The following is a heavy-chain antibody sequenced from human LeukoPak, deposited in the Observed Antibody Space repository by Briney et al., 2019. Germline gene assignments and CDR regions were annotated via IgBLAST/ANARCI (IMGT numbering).Heavy chain of an antibody. V-gene: IGHV3-23*01. CDR1: GFTFSNYA. Sequence: TGGSLRLSCAASGFTFSNYAMSWVRQAPGKGLEWVSAISASGGSTYYADSVKGRFTISRDNSKNTLSLQMNSLRVEDTALYYCAKDGAVAATQDAFHIWGQGTMVTVSS. D-gene: IGHD6-19*01. J-gene: IGHJ3*02. CDR2: ISASGGST. CDR3: AKDGAVAATQDAFHI.